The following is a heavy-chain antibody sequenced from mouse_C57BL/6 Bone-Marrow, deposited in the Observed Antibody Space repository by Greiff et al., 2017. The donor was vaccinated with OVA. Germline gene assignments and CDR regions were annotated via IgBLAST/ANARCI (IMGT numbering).Heavy chain of an antibody. CDR2: IYPGNSDT. J-gene: IGHJ3*01. CDR1: GYTFTSYW. D-gene: IGHD2-2*01. Sequence: EVKLVESGTVLARPGASVKMSCKTSGYTFTSYWMHWVKQRPGQGLEWIGAIYPGNSDTSYNQKFKGKAKLTAVTSASTAYMELSSLTNEDSAVYYCTMDLLWLRREAYWGQGTLVTVSA. V-gene: IGHV1-5*01. CDR3: TMDLLWLRREAY.